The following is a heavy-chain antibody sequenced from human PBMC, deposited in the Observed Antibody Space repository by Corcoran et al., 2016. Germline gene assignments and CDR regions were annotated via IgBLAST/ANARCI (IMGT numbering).Heavy chain of an antibody. CDR1: GYTFTTYY. CDR2: INPGGGST. J-gene: IGHJ3*02. V-gene: IGHV1-46*01. CDR3: ARVTENAFDI. Sequence: QVQLVQSGAEVKKPGASVKVSCKASGYTFTTYYMHWVRQAPGQGLEWMGIINPGGGSTSYAQRFHGRLTMTRDTSTSPVYMELSSLRSEDTAVYYCARVTENAFDIWGQGTMVTVSS.